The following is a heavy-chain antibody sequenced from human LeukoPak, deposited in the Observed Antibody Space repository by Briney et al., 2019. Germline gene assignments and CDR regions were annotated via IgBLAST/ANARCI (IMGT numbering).Heavy chain of an antibody. CDR3: TRERPRDGNNPPVDH. D-gene: IGHD5-24*01. CDR1: GYSISSGYY. J-gene: IGHJ4*02. CDR2: MYHSGST. V-gene: IGHV4-38-2*02. Sequence: SETLSLTCSVSGYSISSGYYWGWIRQPPGKGLEWIASMYHSGSTYYNPSLKSRVTISLDMSRNQFSLKLNSVTVADTAVYYCTRERPRDGNNPPVDHWGQGTLVTVSS.